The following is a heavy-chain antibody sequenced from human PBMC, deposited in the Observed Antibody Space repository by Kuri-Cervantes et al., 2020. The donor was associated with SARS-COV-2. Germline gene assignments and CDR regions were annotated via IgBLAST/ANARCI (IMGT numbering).Heavy chain of an antibody. D-gene: IGHD3-10*01. CDR2: ISAYNGNT. CDR3: ARSGSAPYYYYGMDV. CDR1: GYTFINLD. J-gene: IGHJ6*02. V-gene: IGHV1-18*01. Sequence: ASVKVSCKASGYTFINLDLNWVRQAPGQGLEWMGRISAYNGNTNYAQKFQGRVTMTTDTSTSTAYMDLRSLRSDDTAVYYCARSGSAPYYYYGMDVWGQGTTVTVSS.